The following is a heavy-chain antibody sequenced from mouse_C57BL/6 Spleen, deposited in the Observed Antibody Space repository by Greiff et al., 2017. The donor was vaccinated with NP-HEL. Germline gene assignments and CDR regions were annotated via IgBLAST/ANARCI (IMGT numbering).Heavy chain of an antibody. D-gene: IGHD2-5*01. Sequence: EVQLQQSGPGLVKPSQSLSLTCSVTGYSITSGYYWNWIRQFPGNKLEWMGYISYDGSNNYNPSLKNRISITRDTSKNQFFLKLNSVTTEDTATYYCARDRVYYSNYVGYFDYWGQGTTLTVSS. J-gene: IGHJ2*01. CDR1: GYSITSGYY. V-gene: IGHV3-6*01. CDR3: ARDRVYYSNYVGYFDY. CDR2: ISYDGSN.